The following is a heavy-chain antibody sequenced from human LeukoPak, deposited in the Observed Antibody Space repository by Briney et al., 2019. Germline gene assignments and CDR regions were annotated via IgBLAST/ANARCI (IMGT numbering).Heavy chain of an antibody. V-gene: IGHV3-49*04. CDR1: GFTFGDYA. CDR3: TRTRYSYGLDY. D-gene: IGHD5-18*01. CDR2: IRSKAYGGTT. Sequence: PGGSLRLSCTASGFTFGDYAMSWVRQAPGKGLEWVGFIRSKAYGGTTEYAASVKGRFTISRDDSKSIAYLQMNSLKTEDTAVYYCTRTRYSYGLDYWGQGTLVTVSS. J-gene: IGHJ4*02.